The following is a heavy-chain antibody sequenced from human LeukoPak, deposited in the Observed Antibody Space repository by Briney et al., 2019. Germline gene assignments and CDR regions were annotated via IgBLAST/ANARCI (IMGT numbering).Heavy chain of an antibody. J-gene: IGHJ4*02. CDR2: IIPIFGIA. CDR1: GGTCSSYA. V-gene: IGHV1-69*04. CDR3: ARDWYAYCGGDCYSPYYFDY. Sequence: SVKVSCKASGGTCSSYAISWVRQAPGQGLEWMGRIIPIFGIANYAQKFQGRVTITADKSTSTAYMELSSLRSEDTAVYYCARDWYAYCGGDCYSPYYFDYWGQGTLVTVSS. D-gene: IGHD2-21*02.